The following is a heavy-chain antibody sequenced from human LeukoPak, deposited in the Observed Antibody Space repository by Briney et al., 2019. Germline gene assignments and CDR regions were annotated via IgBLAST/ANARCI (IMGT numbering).Heavy chain of an antibody. CDR3: ARMYYYDSSSYYDYAFDY. CDR1: VAPSAEL. CDR2: IYTSGSA. J-gene: IGHJ4*02. D-gene: IGHD3-22*01. V-gene: IGHV4-61*02. Sequence: SETLSPTPALSLVAPSAELGTTIGQPAGKGLEWIGRIYTSGSANYNPSLKSRVTMSVDTSKNQFSLKLSSVTAADTAVYYCARMYYYDSSSYYDYAFDYWGQGTMVTVSS.